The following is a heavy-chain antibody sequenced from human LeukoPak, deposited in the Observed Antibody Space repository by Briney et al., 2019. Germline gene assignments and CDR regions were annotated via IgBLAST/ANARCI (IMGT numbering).Heavy chain of an antibody. J-gene: IGHJ3*02. CDR2: IYPGDSDT. V-gene: IGHV5-51*01. CDR3: ARERSSGYYTEDAFDI. D-gene: IGHD3-22*01. CDR1: GYSFTSYW. Sequence: LGESLKISCKGSGYSFTSYWIGWVRQMPGKGLEWMGIIYPGDSDTRYSPSFQGQVTISADKSISTAYLQWSSLKASDTAMYYCARERSSGYYTEDAFDIWGQGTMVTVSS.